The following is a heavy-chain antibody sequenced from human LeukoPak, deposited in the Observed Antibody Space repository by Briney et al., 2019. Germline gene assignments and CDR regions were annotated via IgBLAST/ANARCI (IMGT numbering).Heavy chain of an antibody. Sequence: SVKVSCKASGGTFSSYAISWVRQAPGQGLEWMRGIIPIFGTANYAQKFQGRVTITADESTSTAYMELSSLRSEDTAVYYCARVRVTGSGSYPTIDAFDIWGQGTIVTVSS. J-gene: IGHJ3*02. CDR1: GGTFSSYA. CDR2: IIPIFGTA. CDR3: ARVRVTGSGSYPTIDAFDI. D-gene: IGHD3-10*01. V-gene: IGHV1-69*13.